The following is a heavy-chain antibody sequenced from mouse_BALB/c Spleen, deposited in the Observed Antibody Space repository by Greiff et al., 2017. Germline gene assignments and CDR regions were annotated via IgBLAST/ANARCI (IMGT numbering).Heavy chain of an antibody. CDR1: GYTFTSYY. D-gene: IGHD1-1*01. CDR3: ARESITTVVGYYYAMDY. J-gene: IGHJ4*01. CDR2: IYPGNVNT. V-gene: IGHV1S56*01. Sequence: QVQLQQPGAELVKPGASVKLSCKASGYTFTSYYMYWVKQRPGQGLEWIGWIYPGNVNTKYNEKFKGKATLTADKSSSTAYMQLSSLTSEDSAVYFCARESITTVVGYYYAMDYWGQGTSVTVSS.